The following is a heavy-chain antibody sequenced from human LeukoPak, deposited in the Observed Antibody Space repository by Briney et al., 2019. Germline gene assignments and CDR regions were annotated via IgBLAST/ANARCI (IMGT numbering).Heavy chain of an antibody. CDR3: ATEVRWELPFDY. V-gene: IGHV1-69*01. Sequence: SVKVSCKASGGTFSSYAISWVRQAPGQGLEWMGGIIPIFGTANYAQKFQGRVTITADESTSTAYMELSSLRSEDTAVYYCATEVRWELPFDYWGQGTLVTVSS. CDR2: IIPIFGTA. CDR1: GGTFSSYA. D-gene: IGHD1-26*01. J-gene: IGHJ4*02.